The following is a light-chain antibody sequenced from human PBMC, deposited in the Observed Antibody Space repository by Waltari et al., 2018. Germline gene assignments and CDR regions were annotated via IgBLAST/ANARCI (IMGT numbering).Light chain of an antibody. J-gene: IGKJ2*01. Sequence: RGLSSAKRKSSVGWAEKRQGQPPKLLMCWACTRESGVPDRFSGSGSGTEFTLAISSLQAEDVAVYYCQKCYSFPYTCGQGTKLEIE. V-gene: IGKV4-1*01. CDR3: QKCYSFPYT. CDR1: RGLSSAKRKSS. CDR2: WAC.